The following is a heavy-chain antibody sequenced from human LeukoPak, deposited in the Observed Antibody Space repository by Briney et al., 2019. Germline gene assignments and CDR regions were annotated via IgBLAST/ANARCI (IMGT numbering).Heavy chain of an antibody. Sequence: SETLSLTCAVYGGSFSGYYWSWIRQPPGKGLEWIGEINHSGSTNYNPSLKSRVTISVDTSKNQFSLKLGSVTAADTAVYYCARGYWYFDLWGRGTLVTVSS. V-gene: IGHV4-34*01. CDR3: ARGYWYFDL. CDR2: INHSGST. J-gene: IGHJ2*01. CDR1: GGSFSGYY.